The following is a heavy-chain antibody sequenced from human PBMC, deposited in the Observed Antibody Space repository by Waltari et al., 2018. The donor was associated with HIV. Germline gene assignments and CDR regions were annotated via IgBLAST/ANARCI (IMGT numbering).Heavy chain of an antibody. CDR2: VSAHNGYT. D-gene: IGHD6-25*01. V-gene: IGHV1-18*01. CDR1: GYTFVSYG. CDR3: ARDVIVAAVYGGY. J-gene: IGHJ4*02. Sequence: QAHLEQSGVEVKKPGASVKVSCKASGYTFVSYGISWVRQAPGQGLEWMGWVSAHNGYTNHAQNLQGRVTMTTDTATSTAYMELRSLSSDDTAVYYCARDVIVAAVYGGYWGQGTLVTVSS.